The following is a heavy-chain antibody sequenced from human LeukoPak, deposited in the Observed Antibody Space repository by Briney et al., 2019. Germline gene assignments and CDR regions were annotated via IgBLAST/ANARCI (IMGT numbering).Heavy chain of an antibody. V-gene: IGHV1-18*04. D-gene: IGHD1-26*01. CDR3: AGASGSYSPTGPFDY. Sequence: GASVKVSCKASGYTFTGYYMHWVRLAPGQGLEWMGWISAYNGNTNYAQKLQGRVTMTTDTSTSIAYMELRSLRSDDTAVYYCAGASGSYSPTGPFDYWGQGTLVTVSS. CDR1: GYTFTGYY. J-gene: IGHJ4*02. CDR2: ISAYNGNT.